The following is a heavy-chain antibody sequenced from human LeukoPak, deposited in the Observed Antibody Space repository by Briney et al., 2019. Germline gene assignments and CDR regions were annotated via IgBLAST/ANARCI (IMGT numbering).Heavy chain of an antibody. V-gene: IGHV3-48*02. J-gene: IGHJ3*02. Sequence: ESGGSLRLSCAASGFTFSSYSMNWVRQAPGKGLEWVSYISSSSSTIYYADSVKGRFTISRDNAKNSLYLQMNSLRDEGTAVYYCARDRTTVTTDAFDIWGQGTMVTVSS. D-gene: IGHD4-17*01. CDR2: ISSSSSTI. CDR3: ARDRTTVTTDAFDI. CDR1: GFTFSSYS.